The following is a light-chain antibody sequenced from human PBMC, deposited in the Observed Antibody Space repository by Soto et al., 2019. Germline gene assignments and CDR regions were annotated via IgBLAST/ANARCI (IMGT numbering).Light chain of an antibody. Sequence: SVLTQPPPVSAAPGQRVTISCSGSSFNIGNNYVSWYQQLPGTAPKLLIYENNKRPSGIPDRFSGSKSGTSATLGITGLQTGDEADYYCGTWDSSLSSVVFGGGTKVTVL. CDR1: SFNIGNNY. CDR3: GTWDSSLSSVV. J-gene: IGLJ2*01. CDR2: ENN. V-gene: IGLV1-51*02.